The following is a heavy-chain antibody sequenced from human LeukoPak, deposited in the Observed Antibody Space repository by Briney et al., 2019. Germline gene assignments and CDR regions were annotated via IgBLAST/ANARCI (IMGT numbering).Heavy chain of an antibody. D-gene: IGHD2-2*01. Sequence: SQTLSLTCTVSGGSVSSGSYYWSGIRQPPGKGLEWIGYIYHSGSTYYNPSLKSRVTISVDRSKNQFSLKLSSVTAADTAVYYCARDEAPGIVVVPAPGPWGQGTLVTVSS. CDR1: GGSVSSGSYY. CDR2: IYHSGST. CDR3: ARDEAPGIVVVPAPGP. V-gene: IGHV4-30-2*01. J-gene: IGHJ5*02.